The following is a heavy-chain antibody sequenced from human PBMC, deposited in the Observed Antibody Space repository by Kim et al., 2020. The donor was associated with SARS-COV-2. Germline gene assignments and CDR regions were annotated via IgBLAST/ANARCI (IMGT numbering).Heavy chain of an antibody. D-gene: IGHD3-10*01. CDR1: GYSFISYW. CDR2: IYCGDSDT. CDR3: ARQGGYGSGSYFPMEV. Sequence: GESLKISCKGSGYSFISYWIGWVRQMPGKGLEWMGSIYCGDSDTRYSPSFQGQVTMSVDKSITTAYLQWSSLKASDTAMYYCARQGGYGSGSYFPMEVWGQGTTVTVPS. J-gene: IGHJ6*02. V-gene: IGHV5-51*01.